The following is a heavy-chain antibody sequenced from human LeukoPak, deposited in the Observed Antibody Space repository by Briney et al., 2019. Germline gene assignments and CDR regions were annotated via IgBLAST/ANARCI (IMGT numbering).Heavy chain of an antibody. CDR2: ISYDGSNK. D-gene: IGHD1-26*01. CDR3: AASGSYYDSINDY. Sequence: GGSLRLSCAASGFTFSGYAMHWVRQAPGKGLEWVAVISYDGSNKYYADSVKGRFTISRDNSKNTLYLQMNSLRAEDTAVYYCAASGSYYDSINDYWGQGTLVTVSS. CDR1: GFTFSGYA. V-gene: IGHV3-30*04. J-gene: IGHJ4*02.